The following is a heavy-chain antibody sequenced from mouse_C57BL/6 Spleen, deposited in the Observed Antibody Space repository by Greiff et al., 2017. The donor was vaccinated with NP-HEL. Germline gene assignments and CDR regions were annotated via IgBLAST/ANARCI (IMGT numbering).Heavy chain of an antibody. CDR3: AKDYGLDY. CDR1: GFTFSDYG. V-gene: IGHV5-17*01. Sequence: EVKLVESGGGLVKPGGSLKLSCAASGFTFSDYGMHWVRQAPEKGLEWVAYISSGSSTIYYTDTVKGRFTISRDNAKNTLFLQMTSLRSEDTAMYYCAKDYGLDYWGQGTTLTVSS. D-gene: IGHD1-1*01. CDR2: ISSGSSTI. J-gene: IGHJ2*01.